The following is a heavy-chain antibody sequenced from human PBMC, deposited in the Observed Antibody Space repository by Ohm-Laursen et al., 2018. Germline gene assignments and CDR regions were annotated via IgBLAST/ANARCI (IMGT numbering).Heavy chain of an antibody. V-gene: IGHV3-7*01. CDR2: IKQDGSEK. J-gene: IGHJ4*02. CDR3: ASTYLGY. Sequence: SLRLSCTASGFTFSNHWMTWVRQAPGKGLEWVASIKQDGSEKYYVDSVKGRFTISRDSAKNSLYLQMNSLRADDTAVYYCASTYLGYWGQGTLVTVSS. CDR1: GFTFSNHW.